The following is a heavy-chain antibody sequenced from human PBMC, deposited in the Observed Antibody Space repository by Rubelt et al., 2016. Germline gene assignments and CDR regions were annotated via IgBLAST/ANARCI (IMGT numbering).Heavy chain of an antibody. D-gene: IGHD1-26*01. CDR1: GYTFTTYG. V-gene: IGHV1-18*01. Sequence: QVQLVQSGAEVKKPGASVKVSCKASGYTFTTYGINWVRQAPGQGLEWMGWISAYNGNTNHAQKLQGRVTMTPDTSTSRAYMELRSLSSDDTAVYYCAREAYSGRYPLIDYWGQGTLVTVSS. J-gene: IGHJ4*02. CDR2: ISAYNGNT. CDR3: AREAYSGRYPLIDY.